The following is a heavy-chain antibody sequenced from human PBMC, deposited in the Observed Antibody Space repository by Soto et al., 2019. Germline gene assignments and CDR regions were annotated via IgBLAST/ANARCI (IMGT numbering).Heavy chain of an antibody. CDR3: PSPAYSSSSDFDY. V-gene: IGHV4-39*01. J-gene: IGHJ4*02. Sequence: SETLSLTCTVSGASISGSSYHWGWIRQPPGKGLERIGSIYHTGTTYYNPSLKSRVTISVDTSKNEFSVNLSSVTAADTAVYYCPSPAYSSSSDFDYWRTEILVAVAS. CDR2: IYHTGTT. CDR1: GASISGSSYH. D-gene: IGHD6-6*01.